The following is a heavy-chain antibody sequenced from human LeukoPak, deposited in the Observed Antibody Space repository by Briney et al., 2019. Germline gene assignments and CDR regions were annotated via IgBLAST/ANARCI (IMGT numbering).Heavy chain of an antibody. J-gene: IGHJ3*02. CDR2: IYHSGST. CDR1: GGSISSSNW. CDR3: ARVGCSGGSCYRSRGAFEI. D-gene: IGHD2-15*01. Sequence: SETLSLTCAVSGGSISSSNWWSWVRQPPGKGLEWIGEIYHSGSTNYNPSLKSRVTISVDKSKNQFSLKLSSVTAADTAVYYCARVGCSGGSCYRSRGAFEIWGQGTMVTVSS. V-gene: IGHV4-4*02.